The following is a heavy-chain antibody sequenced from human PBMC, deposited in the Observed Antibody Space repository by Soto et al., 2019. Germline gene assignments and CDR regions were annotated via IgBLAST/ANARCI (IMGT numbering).Heavy chain of an antibody. CDR3: ALNSFYF. J-gene: IGHJ3*01. CDR2: INPSEGST. Sequence: QVQLVQSGAEVKKPGASVKLSCKTSGYTFSSYYIHWVRQAPGQGLEWVTIINPSEGSTSTTQKFQGRVTVTRDMSTSTMYMDLSSLTSECTAVYYCALNSFYFWGQGTLVTVSS. CDR1: GYTFSSYY. V-gene: IGHV1-46*01.